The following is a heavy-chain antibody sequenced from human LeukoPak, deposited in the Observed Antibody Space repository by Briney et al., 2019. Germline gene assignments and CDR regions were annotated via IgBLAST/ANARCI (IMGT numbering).Heavy chain of an antibody. Sequence: GGSLRLSCAASGFTFSSYWMSWVRQAPGKGLEWVANIKQDGSEKYYADSVKGRFTISRDNAKNSLYLQMNSLRAEDTAVYYCAREDGDHTYYYYGMDVWGQGTTVTVSS. J-gene: IGHJ6*02. V-gene: IGHV3-7*03. CDR2: IKQDGSEK. D-gene: IGHD4-17*01. CDR3: AREDGDHTYYYYGMDV. CDR1: GFTFSSYW.